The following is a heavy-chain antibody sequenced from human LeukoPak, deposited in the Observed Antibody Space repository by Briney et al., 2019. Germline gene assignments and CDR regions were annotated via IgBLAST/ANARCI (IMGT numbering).Heavy chain of an antibody. Sequence: RASETLSLTCTVSGGSISSYYWSWIRQPPGKGLEWIGYIYYSGSTNYNPSLKSRVTISVDTSKNQFSLKLSSVTAADTAVYYCARLQQLEHTYDYWGQGTLVTVSS. D-gene: IGHD6-13*01. CDR1: GGSISSYY. J-gene: IGHJ4*02. CDR2: IYYSGST. CDR3: ARLQQLEHTYDY. V-gene: IGHV4-59*08.